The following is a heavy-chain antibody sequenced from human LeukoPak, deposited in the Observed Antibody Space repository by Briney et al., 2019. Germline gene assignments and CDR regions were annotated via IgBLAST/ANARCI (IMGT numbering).Heavy chain of an antibody. CDR3: ARDGCSGWCSGYDY. D-gene: IGHD6-19*01. Sequence: GASVKVSCKASGYTFTGYYMHGVRQAPGQGLEWMGWINPNSGGTNYAQKFQGRVTMTRDTSISTAYMELSRLRSDDTAVYYCARDGCSGWCSGYDYWGQRTLVTVSS. CDR1: GYTFTGYY. V-gene: IGHV1-2*02. J-gene: IGHJ4*02. CDR2: INPNSGGT.